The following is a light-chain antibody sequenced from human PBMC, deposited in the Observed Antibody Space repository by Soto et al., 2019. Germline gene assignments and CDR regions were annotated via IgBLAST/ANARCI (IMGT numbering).Light chain of an antibody. Sequence: QSVLTQPASVSGSPGQSITISCTGTSSDVGGYNYDSWYQQHPGEAPKLMIYDVSNRPSGVSNRFSGSKSGNTASLTISGLKAEDEADYYCSSYTSSSTYVFGTGTKLTVL. J-gene: IGLJ1*01. CDR1: SSDVGGYNY. V-gene: IGLV2-14*01. CDR2: DVS. CDR3: SSYTSSSTYV.